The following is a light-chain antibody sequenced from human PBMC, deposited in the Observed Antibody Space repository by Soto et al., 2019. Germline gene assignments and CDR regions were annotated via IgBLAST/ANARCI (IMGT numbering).Light chain of an antibody. J-gene: IGLJ1*01. CDR1: SSDVGGYNY. V-gene: IGLV2-14*03. CDR3: SSYTTSSTYV. CDR2: DVS. Sequence: QSALNQPASVSGSPGQSITISCTGTSSDVGGYNYVSWYQQHPGKAPKLMIYDVSNRPSGVSNRFSGSKSGNTASLTISGLQAEDEADYYCSSYTTSSTYVFGTGTQGHRP.